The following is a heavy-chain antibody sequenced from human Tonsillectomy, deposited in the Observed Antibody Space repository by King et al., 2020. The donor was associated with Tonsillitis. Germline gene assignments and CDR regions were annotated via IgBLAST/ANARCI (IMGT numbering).Heavy chain of an antibody. CDR2: IYWDDDK. J-gene: IGHJ4*02. Sequence: ITLKESGPTLVKPTQTLTLTCTFSGFSLSTRGVGVGWIRQPPGKALEWLALIYWDDDKRYSPSLKSRLTITKDTSKNQVVLTMINMDPVDTATYFCAQRQSLRDGWYWGQGTLVTVSS. D-gene: IGHD4-17*01. V-gene: IGHV2-5*02. CDR1: GFSLSTRGVG. CDR3: AQRQSLRDGWY.